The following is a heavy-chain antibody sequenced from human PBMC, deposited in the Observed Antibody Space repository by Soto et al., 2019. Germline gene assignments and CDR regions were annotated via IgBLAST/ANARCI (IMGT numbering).Heavy chain of an antibody. CDR3: ARRPGIPAAGFNGFDP. V-gene: IGHV4-34*01. J-gene: IGHJ5*02. D-gene: IGHD6-13*01. Sequence: SDTLSLTCAIYGGSFSAYFWSWIRQPPGKGLEWIGEINHSGNTDYNPSLKSRVTILVDTSKNQFSLKLSSVTAADTAVYYCARRPGIPAAGFNGFDPWGQGTLVTVSS. CDR2: INHSGNT. CDR1: GGSFSAYF.